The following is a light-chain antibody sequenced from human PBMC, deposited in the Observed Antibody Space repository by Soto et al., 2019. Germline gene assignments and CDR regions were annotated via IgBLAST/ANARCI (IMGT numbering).Light chain of an antibody. V-gene: IGLV1-40*01. Sequence: QSVLTQQPSVSGAPGQRVTISCTGSSSNIGAGYDVHWYRQLPGTAPKLLIYGNTNRPSGVPDRFSGSKSGTSASLAITGLQAEDEADYYCQSYDISLSGWVFGAGTKLTVL. CDR3: QSYDISLSGWV. CDR2: GNT. J-gene: IGLJ3*02. CDR1: SSNIGAGYD.